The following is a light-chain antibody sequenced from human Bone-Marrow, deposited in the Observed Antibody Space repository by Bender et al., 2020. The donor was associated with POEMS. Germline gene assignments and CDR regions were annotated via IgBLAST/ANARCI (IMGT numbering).Light chain of an antibody. Sequence: QSVLTQPPSASGTPGQRVTISCSGSTSNIGSNAVSWYQQLPGTAPKLLIYINNQRPSGVPDRFSGSKSGNTASLTVSGLQAEDEADYYCSSYAGSNNLVFGGGTKLTVL. CDR3: SSYAGSNNLV. CDR1: TSNIGSNA. V-gene: IGLV1-44*01. CDR2: INN. J-gene: IGLJ2*01.